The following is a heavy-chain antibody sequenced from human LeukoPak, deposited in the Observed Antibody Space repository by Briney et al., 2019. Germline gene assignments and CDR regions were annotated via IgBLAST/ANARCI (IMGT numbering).Heavy chain of an antibody. D-gene: IGHD4-17*01. CDR2: SGTSAYT. V-gene: IGHV3-11*05. Sequence: GGCLRLSCAASGFTFSDSYMSWICQAPGKGLEWVSFSGTSAYTNYADSVKGRFTVSRDNAKNSLYLQMNSLRAEDTAVYYCAGGNRLGDYKGRDFDYWGQGTLVTVSS. CDR3: AGGNRLGDYKGRDFDY. J-gene: IGHJ4*02. CDR1: GFTFSDSY.